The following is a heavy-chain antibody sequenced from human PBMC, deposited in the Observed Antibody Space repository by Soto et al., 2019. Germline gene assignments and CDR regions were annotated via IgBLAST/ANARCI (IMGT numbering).Heavy chain of an antibody. CDR2: ISGSGGST. D-gene: IGHD3-3*01. J-gene: IGHJ6*02. CDR3: AKALYYDFWSGYSSVHYYYGMDV. CDR1: GFTFSSYA. V-gene: IGHV3-23*01. Sequence: GGSLRLSCAASGFTFSSYAMSWVRQAPGKGLEWVSAISGSGGSTYYADSVKGRFTISRDNSKNTLYLQMNSLRAEDTAVYYCAKALYYDFWSGYSSVHYYYGMDVWGQGTTVTVSS.